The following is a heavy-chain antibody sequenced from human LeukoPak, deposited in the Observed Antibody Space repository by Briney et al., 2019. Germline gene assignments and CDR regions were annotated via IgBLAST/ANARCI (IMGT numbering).Heavy chain of an antibody. J-gene: IGHJ4*02. V-gene: IGHV1-2*02. D-gene: IGHD2-15*01. CDR3: AREHIVGRWGFDY. Sequence: ASVKVSCKASGGTFSSYAISWVRQAPGQGLEWMGWINPNSGGTNYAQKFQGRVTMTRDTSISTAYMELSRLRSDDTAVYYCAREHIVGRWGFDYWGQGTLVTVSS. CDR1: GGTFSSYA. CDR2: INPNSGGT.